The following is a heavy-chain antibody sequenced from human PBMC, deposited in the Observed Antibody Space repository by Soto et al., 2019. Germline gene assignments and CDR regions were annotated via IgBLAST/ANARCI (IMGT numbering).Heavy chain of an antibody. CDR1: GGSISGYY. J-gene: IGHJ4*02. CDR3: ARGGYSSVWNNYFDS. CDR2: IYYSGST. V-gene: IGHV4-59*01. Sequence: SETLSLTCTVSGGSISGYYWSWIRQPPGKGLEWIGYIYYSGSTNYNPSLKRRVTISADTSKNQFSLKLTSVTAADTAVYYCARGGYSSVWNNYFDSWGQGTLVTVSS. D-gene: IGHD6-19*01.